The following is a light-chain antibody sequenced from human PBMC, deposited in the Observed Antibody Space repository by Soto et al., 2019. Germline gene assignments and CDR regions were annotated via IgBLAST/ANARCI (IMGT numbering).Light chain of an antibody. V-gene: IGLV2-14*01. Sequence: QSVLTQPASVSGSPGQSITISCTGTSSDVGGHNYVSWYQQHPGKAPKLMIYEVSNRPSGVSNRFSGSKSGNTASLTISGLQAEDEADYYCSSYTSSSTSFGTGTKVTVL. CDR1: SSDVGGHNY. CDR2: EVS. J-gene: IGLJ1*01. CDR3: SSYTSSSTS.